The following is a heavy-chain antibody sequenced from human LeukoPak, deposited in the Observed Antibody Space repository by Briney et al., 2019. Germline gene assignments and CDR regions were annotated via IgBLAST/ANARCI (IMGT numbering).Heavy chain of an antibody. J-gene: IGHJ4*02. CDR3: ASSPSYGSGSPFDY. CDR1: GGSISSYY. Sequence: SETLSLTCTVSGGSISSYYWSWFRQPPGKGLEWIGYIYYSGSTNYNPSLKSRVTISVDTSKNQFSLKLSSVTAADTAVYYCASSPSYGSGSPFDYWGQGTLVTVSS. CDR2: IYYSGST. V-gene: IGHV4-59*01. D-gene: IGHD3-10*01.